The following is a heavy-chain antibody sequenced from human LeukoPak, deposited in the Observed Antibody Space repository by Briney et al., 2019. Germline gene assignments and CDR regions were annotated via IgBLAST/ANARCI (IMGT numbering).Heavy chain of an antibody. V-gene: IGHV3-7*01. CDR2: IKQDGSEK. CDR3: ARGGTRGYSPSDY. CDR1: GFTFSSYW. J-gene: IGHJ4*02. Sequence: GALRLSCAASGFTFSSYWMSWVRQAPGKGLEWVANIKQDGSEKYYVDSVKGRFTISRDNARNSVYLQMNSLRAEDTAVYYCARGGTRGYSPSDYWGQGTLVTVSS. D-gene: IGHD5-18*01.